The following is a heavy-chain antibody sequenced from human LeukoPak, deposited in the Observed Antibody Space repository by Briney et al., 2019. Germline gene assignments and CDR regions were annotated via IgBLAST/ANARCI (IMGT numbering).Heavy chain of an antibody. CDR1: GDSISSYY. CDR3: ARLTRLSTSPDRYYLDY. CDR2: IYTSGGT. V-gene: IGHV4-4*09. Sequence: PSETLSLTCTVSGDSISSYYWSWIRQPPGKGLEWIGYIYTSGGTNYIPSLKGRVAISIDTSKNQFSLKLSSVTAADSAVYYCARLTRLSTSPDRYYLDYWGQGTLVTVSS. J-gene: IGHJ4*02. D-gene: IGHD6-6*01.